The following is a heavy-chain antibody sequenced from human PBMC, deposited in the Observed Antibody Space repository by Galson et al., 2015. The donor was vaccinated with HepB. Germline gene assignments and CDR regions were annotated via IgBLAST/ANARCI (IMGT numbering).Heavy chain of an antibody. D-gene: IGHD1-1*01. CDR3: ATSQLGGTYYFDS. V-gene: IGHV1-69*13. J-gene: IGHJ4*02. Sequence: SVKVSCKASGGSFRNFGISWVRQAPGQGLEWMGGIIPIFSQANYAQKFQGRVTITADESMSTVYMELSGLRSADTAMYYCATSQLGGTYYFDSWGQGTLVTVSS. CDR2: IIPIFSQA. CDR1: GGSFRNFG.